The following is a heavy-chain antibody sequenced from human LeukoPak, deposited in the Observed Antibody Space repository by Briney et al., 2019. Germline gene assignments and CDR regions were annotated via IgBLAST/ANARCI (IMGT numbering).Heavy chain of an antibody. CDR2: ISSSGGST. J-gene: IGHJ4*02. Sequence: GGSLRLSCAASGFTFSSSAMSWVRQVPGKGLEWVSGISSSGGSTNYADSVRGRFTISRDNSKNTLYLQMNSLRAEDTAVYYCARSRGPNTFGGVHDYWGQGTLVTVSS. D-gene: IGHD3-16*01. V-gene: IGHV3-23*01. CDR3: ARSRGPNTFGGVHDY. CDR1: GFTFSSSA.